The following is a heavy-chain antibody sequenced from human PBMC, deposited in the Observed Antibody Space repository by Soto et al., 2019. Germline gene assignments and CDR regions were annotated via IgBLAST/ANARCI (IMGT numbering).Heavy chain of an antibody. CDR3: ARGVYFDSSGSPTRRYWYFDL. V-gene: IGHV1-18*01. D-gene: IGHD3-22*01. CDR1: GYTFSSYG. Sequence: ASVKVSCKASGYTFSSYGISWVRQAPGQGLEWLGWISPYNDDTKYAQKDQGRVFMTTDTSSKTAYLDLRSLRSDDTAVYYYARGVYFDSSGSPTRRYWYFDLWGRGTLVTVSS. J-gene: IGHJ2*01. CDR2: ISPYNDDT.